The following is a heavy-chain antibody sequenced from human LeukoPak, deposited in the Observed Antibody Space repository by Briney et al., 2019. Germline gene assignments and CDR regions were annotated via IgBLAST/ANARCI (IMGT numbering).Heavy chain of an antibody. V-gene: IGHV3-30*18. CDR2: MSYDGSYK. CDR1: GFTFRSYG. Sequence: GGSLGLSCAASGFTFRSYGMHWVRQAPGKGLEWVAVMSYDGSYKRYADSVKGRFIISRDNSKNTLDLQMNSLRPEDTAVYYCAKGRAITSPGEVRKFDYWGQGILVTVSS. D-gene: IGHD1-14*01. CDR3: AKGRAITSPGEVRKFDY. J-gene: IGHJ4*02.